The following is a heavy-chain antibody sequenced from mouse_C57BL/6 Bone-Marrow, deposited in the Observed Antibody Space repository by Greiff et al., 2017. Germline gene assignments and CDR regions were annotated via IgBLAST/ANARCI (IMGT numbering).Heavy chain of an antibody. Sequence: QVQLQQPGAELVMPGASVKLSCKASGYTFTSYWMHWVKQRPGQGLEWIGEIDPSDSYTNYNQKFKGKSTLTVDKSSSTAYMQLSSRTSEDSAVYYCARLGYGNYVAWFAYWGQGTLVTVSA. J-gene: IGHJ3*01. CDR3: ARLGYGNYVAWFAY. V-gene: IGHV1-69*01. D-gene: IGHD2-10*02. CDR1: GYTFTSYW. CDR2: IDPSDSYT.